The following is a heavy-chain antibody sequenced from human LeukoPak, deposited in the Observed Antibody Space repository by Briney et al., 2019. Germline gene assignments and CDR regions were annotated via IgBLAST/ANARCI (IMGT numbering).Heavy chain of an antibody. D-gene: IGHD7-27*01. V-gene: IGHV4-59*02. CDR2: IHHSGNS. CDR1: GASVPDYY. Sequence: SETLSLTCTVSGASVPDYYWSWLRQSPGKGLEWISYIHHSGNSDYNPSLRSRVTTSLDTSKNQFSLNLISVTAADTAVYYCTRGHWGLQSWSQGTLVTVSS. CDR3: TRGHWGLQS. J-gene: IGHJ5*02.